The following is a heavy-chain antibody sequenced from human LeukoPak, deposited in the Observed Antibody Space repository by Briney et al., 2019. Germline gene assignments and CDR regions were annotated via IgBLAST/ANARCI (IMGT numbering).Heavy chain of an antibody. CDR1: GFTFSAFW. Sequence: GGSLRLSCAASGFTFSAFWMSWVRQAPGKGLEWVASIKVDGSGKYYVDSVKGRFTISRDNAKSSLFLQMSSLRVEDTAVYYCTRAGRSIDYWGQGALVTISS. V-gene: IGHV3-7*01. CDR2: IKVDGSGK. CDR3: TRAGRSIDY. J-gene: IGHJ4*02. D-gene: IGHD2-15*01.